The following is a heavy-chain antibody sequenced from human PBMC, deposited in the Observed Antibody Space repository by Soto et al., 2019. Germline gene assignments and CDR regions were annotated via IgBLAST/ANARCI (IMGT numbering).Heavy chain of an antibody. J-gene: IGHJ4*02. CDR2: ISCCGGST. CDR3: AKADGEQWLVPHLDN. CDR1: GFNFKKFA. Sequence: EVHLLESGGGVVQPGGSLRLSCVASGFNFKKFAMAWVRQATGEGLEWVSGISCCGGSTSYADSVKGRFSIARDDSKNTLSLQMNSQRVEETAQYYCAKADGEQWLVPHLDNWGQGTLVTVS. V-gene: IGHV3-23*01. D-gene: IGHD6-19*01.